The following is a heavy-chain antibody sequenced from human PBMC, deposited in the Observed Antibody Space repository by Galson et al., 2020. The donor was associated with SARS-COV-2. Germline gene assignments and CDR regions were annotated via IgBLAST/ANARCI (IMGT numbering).Heavy chain of an antibody. D-gene: IGHD3-22*01. CDR2: IYSGGST. CDR3: ARDRYYYDRPQGRNWYFDL. V-gene: IGHV3-66*02. Sequence: GGSLRLSCAASGFTVSSNYMSWVRQAPGKGLEWVSVIYSGGSTYYADSVKGRFTISRDNSKNTLYLQMNSLRAEDTAVYYCARDRYYYDRPQGRNWYFDLWGRGTLVTVSS. J-gene: IGHJ2*01. CDR1: GFTVSSNY.